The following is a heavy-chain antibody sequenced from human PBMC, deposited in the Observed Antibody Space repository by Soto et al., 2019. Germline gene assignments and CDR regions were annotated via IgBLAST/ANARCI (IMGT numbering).Heavy chain of an antibody. V-gene: IGHV4-59*01. CDR3: ARRYGSAFDI. CDR1: GGSLSSYY. Sequence: SETLSLTCTVSGGSLSSYYWSWIRQPPGKGLEWIGYIYYRGSTNYNPSLKSRVTISVDTSKNQFSLKLTSVTAADTAVYYCARRYGSAFDIWGQGTMVTVSS. CDR2: IYYRGST. D-gene: IGHD3-10*01. J-gene: IGHJ3*02.